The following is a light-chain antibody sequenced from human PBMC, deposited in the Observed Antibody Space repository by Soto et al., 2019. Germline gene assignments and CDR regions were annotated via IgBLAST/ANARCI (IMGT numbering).Light chain of an antibody. CDR1: SSDVGGYNY. CDR2: DVS. V-gene: IGLV2-14*01. Sequence: QSVLTQPASVSGSPGQSITISCTGTSSDVGGYNYVSWYQQHPGKAPKFMIYDVSNRPSGVSNRFSGSKSGNTASLTISGLQAEDEADYYCSSYTTSNTRQIVFGTG. J-gene: IGLJ1*01. CDR3: SSYTTSNTRQIV.